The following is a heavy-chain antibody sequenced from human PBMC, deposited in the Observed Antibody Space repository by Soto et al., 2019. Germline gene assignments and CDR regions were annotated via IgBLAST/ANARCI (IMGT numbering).Heavy chain of an antibody. D-gene: IGHD6-13*01. CDR1: GYDFTAYD. J-gene: IGHJ6*02. CDR2: MNPINGAT. CDR3: GRGPSPRAPAGGTPYYYAMYV. Sequence: ASVKVSCKASGYDFTAYDINWVRQASGQGLEWMGWMNPINGATGTARRFQGRVSLSRNTATGTAYLELTSLRSDETAVYYCGRGPSPRAPAGGTPYYYAMYVWGQGTTVTVSS. V-gene: IGHV1-8*02.